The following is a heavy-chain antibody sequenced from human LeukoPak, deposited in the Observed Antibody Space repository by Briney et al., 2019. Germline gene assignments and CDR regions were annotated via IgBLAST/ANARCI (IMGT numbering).Heavy chain of an antibody. CDR2: ISGSGGST. V-gene: IGHV3-23*01. D-gene: IGHD3-16*01. CDR3: AKAPGGIVGY. Sequence: GGSLRLSCAASGFTFSSYATSWVRQAPGKGLEWVSAISGSGGSTYYADSVKGRFTISRDNSKNTVYLQMNSLRADDTAVYYCAKAPGGIVGYWGQGTLVTVSS. J-gene: IGHJ4*02. CDR1: GFTFSSYA.